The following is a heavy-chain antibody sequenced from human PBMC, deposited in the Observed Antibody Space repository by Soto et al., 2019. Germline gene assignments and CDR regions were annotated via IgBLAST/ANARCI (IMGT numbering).Heavy chain of an antibody. CDR2: IYTSGST. V-gene: IGHV4-4*07. CDR1: GGSISSYY. J-gene: IGHJ6*02. CDR3: ARDRGYSYGTHYYYYYGMDV. D-gene: IGHD5-18*01. Sequence: QVQLQESGPGLVKPSETLSLTCTVSGGSISSYYWSWIRQPAGKGLEWIGRIYTSGSTNYNPSLKSRFTMSVDTSKNQFSLKLSSVTAADTAVYYCARDRGYSYGTHYYYYYGMDVWGQGTTVTVSS.